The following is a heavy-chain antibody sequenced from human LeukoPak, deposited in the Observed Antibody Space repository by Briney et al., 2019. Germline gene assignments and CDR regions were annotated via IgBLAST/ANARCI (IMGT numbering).Heavy chain of an antibody. Sequence: GGSLRLSCAASGFTFTIYWMSWVRQAPGKGLEWVANIKQDGSENYYVDSVKGRFTISRDNAKNSLYLQMSSLRAEDTAVYYCARLKHYYDSSGYYYYYGLDVWGQGTTVTVSS. V-gene: IGHV3-7*01. CDR1: GFTFTIYW. D-gene: IGHD3-22*01. CDR3: ARLKHYYDSSGYYYYYGLDV. J-gene: IGHJ6*02. CDR2: IKQDGSEN.